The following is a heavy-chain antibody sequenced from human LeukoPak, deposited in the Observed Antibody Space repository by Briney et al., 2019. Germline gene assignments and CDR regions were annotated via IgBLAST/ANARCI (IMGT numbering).Heavy chain of an antibody. J-gene: IGHJ5*02. V-gene: IGHV4-34*01. CDR3: AIHVDTAMVTNWFDP. CDR2: INHSGST. CDR1: GGSFSGYY. Sequence: SETLSLTCAVYGGSFSGYYWSWIRQPPGKGLEWIGEINHSGSTKYNPSLKSRVTISVDTSKNQFSLKLSSVTAADTAVYYCAIHVDTAMVTNWFDPWGQGTLVTVSS. D-gene: IGHD5-18*01.